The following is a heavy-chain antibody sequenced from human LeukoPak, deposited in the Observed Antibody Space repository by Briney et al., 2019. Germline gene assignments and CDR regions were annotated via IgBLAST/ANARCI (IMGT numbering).Heavy chain of an antibody. J-gene: IGHJ4*02. D-gene: IGHD5-24*01. CDR2: IRGSGVYT. Sequence: GGSLRLSCAASGFTFSSYGMSWVRQTPGKGLEWVSVIRGSGVYTLYADSVKGRLTISRDNSKNTLYLQMNSLRAEDTAVYYCARVMDYFDYWGQGTLVTVSS. CDR3: ARVMDYFDY. CDR1: GFTFSSYG. V-gene: IGHV3-23*01.